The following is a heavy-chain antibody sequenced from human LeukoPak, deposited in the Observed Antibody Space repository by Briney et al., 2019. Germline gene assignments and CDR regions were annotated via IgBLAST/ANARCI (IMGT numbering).Heavy chain of an antibody. CDR1: GYSISSGYY. J-gene: IGHJ3*02. CDR3: ARGYFDSDDAFDI. CDR2: IYHSGST. Sequence: SETLSLTCTVSGYSISSGYYWGWIRQPPGKGLEWIGSIYHSGSTYYNPSLKSRVTISVDTSKNQFSLKLSSVTAADTAVYYCARGYFDSDDAFDIWGQGTMVTVSS. D-gene: IGHD3-9*01. V-gene: IGHV4-38-2*02.